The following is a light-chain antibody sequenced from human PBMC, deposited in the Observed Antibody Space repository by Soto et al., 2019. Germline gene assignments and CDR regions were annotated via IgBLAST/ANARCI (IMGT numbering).Light chain of an antibody. CDR2: EVV. J-gene: IGLJ1*01. CDR1: KKDIDVYDF. Sequence: QAVLTQPPSTSGSPGQSLTISCTGTKKDIDVYDFVSWYQHHPGKAPRLIMYEVVQRPTGVPDRFSGCKSGNTASLTVSGLQAAAEADSFCKLYAGCCAYVFGSGPTVPVL. CDR3: KLYAGCCAYV. V-gene: IGLV2-8*01.